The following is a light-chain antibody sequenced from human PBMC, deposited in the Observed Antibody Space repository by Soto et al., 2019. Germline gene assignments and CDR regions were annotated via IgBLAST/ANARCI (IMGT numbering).Light chain of an antibody. J-gene: IGKJ1*01. Sequence: EIVMTQSPVTLFVSAGERATLSWRASQSVSSNLAWYQQKPGQAPRLLIYGASTRATGIPARFSGSGSGTDFTLTISRLEPQDFAVYYCQQYGSSPPITFGQGTKVDIK. CDR1: QSVSSN. V-gene: IGKV3-20*01. CDR2: GAS. CDR3: QQYGSSPPIT.